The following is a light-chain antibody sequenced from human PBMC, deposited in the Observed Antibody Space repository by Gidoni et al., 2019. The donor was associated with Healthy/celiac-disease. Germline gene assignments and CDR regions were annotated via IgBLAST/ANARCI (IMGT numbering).Light chain of an antibody. Sequence: DIQMTQSPSTLSESVGDRVTITCRASQRISSWLAWYQQKPGKAPKLLIYDASSLESGLPSRFSGSGSGTEFTLTISSLQPDDFATYYCQQYNSYAPLGTFGPGTKVDIK. CDR2: DAS. CDR1: QRISSW. V-gene: IGKV1-5*01. J-gene: IGKJ3*01. CDR3: QQYNSYAPLGT.